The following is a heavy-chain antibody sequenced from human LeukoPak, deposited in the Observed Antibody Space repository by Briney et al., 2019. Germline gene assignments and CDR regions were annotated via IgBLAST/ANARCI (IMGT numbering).Heavy chain of an antibody. CDR3: ARDGIVVVVAATHYYYYGMDV. CDR2: INAGNGNT. Sequence: ASVKVSCKASGYTFTSYAMHWVRRAPGQRLEWMGWINAGNGNTKYSQKFQGRVTITRDTSASTAYMELSSLRSEDTAVYYCARDGIVVVVAATHYYYYGMDVWGQGTTVTVSS. J-gene: IGHJ6*02. D-gene: IGHD2-15*01. V-gene: IGHV1-3*01. CDR1: GYTFTSYA.